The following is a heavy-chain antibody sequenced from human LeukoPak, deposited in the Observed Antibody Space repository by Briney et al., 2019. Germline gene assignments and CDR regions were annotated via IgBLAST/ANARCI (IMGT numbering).Heavy chain of an antibody. CDR2: INPNSGGT. Sequence: ASVKVSCKASGYTFTGYYMHWVRQAPGQGLEWMGWINPNSGGTNYAQKFQGRVTMTRDTSISTAYMELSRLRSDDTAAYYCARDSIAAAGIDYWGQGTLVTVSS. J-gene: IGHJ4*02. V-gene: IGHV1-2*02. D-gene: IGHD6-13*01. CDR3: ARDSIAAAGIDY. CDR1: GYTFTGYY.